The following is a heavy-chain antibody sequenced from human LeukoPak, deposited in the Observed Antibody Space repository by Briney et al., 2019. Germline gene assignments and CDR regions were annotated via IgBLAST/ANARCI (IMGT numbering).Heavy chain of an antibody. Sequence: ASVKVSCKASGYTFTSYDINWVRQATGQGLEWMGWVNPNSGNTGYAQKFQGRVTMTRNTAITTAYMELSSPTPDDTAVYYCARGNVRSFDYWGQGTLVIASS. V-gene: IGHV1-8*01. CDR2: VNPNSGNT. CDR1: GYTFTSYD. D-gene: IGHD3-10*02. CDR3: ARGNVRSFDY. J-gene: IGHJ4*02.